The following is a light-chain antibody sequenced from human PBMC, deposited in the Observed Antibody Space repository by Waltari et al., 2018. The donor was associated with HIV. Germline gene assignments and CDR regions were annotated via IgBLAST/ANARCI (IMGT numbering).Light chain of an antibody. V-gene: IGKV1-5*03. CDR1: QNINIW. CDR2: KAS. CDR3: LQYNSYSWT. Sequence: IQLTQSPSTLSASVGDRVTITCRASQNINIWLAWYQRKPGKAPKLLIYKASTLESGVPSKFSGSGSGTEFTLTISSLQPDDFATYYCLQYNSYSWTFGQGTKVEIK. J-gene: IGKJ1*01.